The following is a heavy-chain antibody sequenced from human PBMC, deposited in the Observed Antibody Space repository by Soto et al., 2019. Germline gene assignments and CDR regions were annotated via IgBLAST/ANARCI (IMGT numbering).Heavy chain of an antibody. D-gene: IGHD6-19*01. CDR2: IRGSGGTT. CDR1: GFSFSSYA. Sequence: DGCLRRSCAASGFSFSSYAMSWVRQAPGKGLEWVSPIRGSGGTTYSADSVKGRVTISRDNSQYTIYLQMNSLRAEDTAVYYCARDAGWLAKYWGGGTLVTVSS. V-gene: IGHV3-23*01. J-gene: IGHJ4*02. CDR3: ARDAGWLAKY.